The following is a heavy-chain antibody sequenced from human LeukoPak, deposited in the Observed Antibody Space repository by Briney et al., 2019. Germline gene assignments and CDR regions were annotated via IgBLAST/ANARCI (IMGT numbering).Heavy chain of an antibody. Sequence: GGSLRLSCAASGFTFSSYSMNWVRQAPGKGLEWVAFIRYDGSNKYYADSVKGRFTISRDNSKNTLYLQMNSLRAEDTAVYYCATQTPLRYFDWILSFDYWGQGTLVTVSS. D-gene: IGHD3-9*01. J-gene: IGHJ4*02. CDR3: ATQTPLRYFDWILSFDY. V-gene: IGHV3-30*02. CDR1: GFTFSSYS. CDR2: IRYDGSNK.